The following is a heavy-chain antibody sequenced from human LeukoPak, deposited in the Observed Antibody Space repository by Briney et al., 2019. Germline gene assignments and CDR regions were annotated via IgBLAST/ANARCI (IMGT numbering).Heavy chain of an antibody. J-gene: IGHJ6*04. CDR3: PELGITMIGGV. Sequence: GGSLRLSYADSGFTFSSYEMNWVRQAPGKGLEWVSYISSSGSTIYYADSVKGRFTISRDNAKNSLYLQMNSLRAEDTAVYYCPELGITMIGGVWGKGTTVTISS. CDR2: ISSSGSTI. CDR1: GFTFSSYE. D-gene: IGHD3-10*02. V-gene: IGHV3-48*03.